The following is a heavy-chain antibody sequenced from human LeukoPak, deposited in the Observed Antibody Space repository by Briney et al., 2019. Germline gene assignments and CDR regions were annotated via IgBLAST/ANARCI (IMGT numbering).Heavy chain of an antibody. CDR1: GGTFSSYA. V-gene: IGHV1-69*06. CDR3: ARLGTPPSYGYFDL. CDR2: IIPIFGTA. Sequence: ASVKVSCKASGGTFSSYAISWVRQAPGQGLEWMGGIIPIFGTANYAQKFQGRVTITADKSTSTAYMELSSLRSEDTAVYYCARLGTPPSYGYFDLWGRGTLVTVSS. D-gene: IGHD2-15*01. J-gene: IGHJ2*01.